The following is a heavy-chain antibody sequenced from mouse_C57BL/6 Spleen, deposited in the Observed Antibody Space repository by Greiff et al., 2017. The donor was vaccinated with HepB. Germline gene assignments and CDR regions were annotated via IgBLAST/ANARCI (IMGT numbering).Heavy chain of an antibody. CDR2: IRNKANNHAT. J-gene: IGHJ4*01. CDR3: TRYDYDDYYAMDY. CDR1: GFTFSDAW. D-gene: IGHD2-4*01. V-gene: IGHV6-6*01. Sequence: EVHLVESGGGLVQPGGSMKLSCAASGFTFSDAWMDWVRQSPEKGLEWVAEIRNKANNHATYYAESVKGRFTISRDDSKSSVYLQMNSLRAEDTGIYYCTRYDYDDYYAMDYWGQGTSVTVSS.